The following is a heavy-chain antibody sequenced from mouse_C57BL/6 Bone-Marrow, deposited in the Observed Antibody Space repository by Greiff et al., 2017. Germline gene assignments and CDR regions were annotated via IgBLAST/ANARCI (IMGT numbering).Heavy chain of an antibody. CDR1: GYTFTSYW. D-gene: IGHD1-1*01. Sequence: VQLQQPGAELVKPGASVKMSCKASGYTFTSYWITWVKQRPGQGLEWIGDIYPGSGSTNYNEKFKSKATLTVDTSSSTAYMQLSSLTSEDSAVYYCARRKIGIITTGGYAMDYWGQGTSVTGSS. CDR3: ARRKIGIITTGGYAMDY. CDR2: IYPGSGST. V-gene: IGHV1-55*01. J-gene: IGHJ4*01.